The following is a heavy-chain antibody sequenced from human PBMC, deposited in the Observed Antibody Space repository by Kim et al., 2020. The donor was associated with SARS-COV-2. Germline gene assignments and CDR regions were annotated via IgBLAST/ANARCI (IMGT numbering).Heavy chain of an antibody. Sequence: SETLSLTCAVSGVSITIDDYSWSWIRQPPGRGLEWIGYIYHSGRAFYNSSLKSRVAISVDTSVDQFSLRLSPVTASDTAVFFCARDRGYGHLDYWVQG. V-gene: IGHV4-30-2*01. D-gene: IGHD1-1*01. CDR3: ARDRGYGHLDY. J-gene: IGHJ4*02. CDR1: GVSITIDDYS. CDR2: IYHSGRA.